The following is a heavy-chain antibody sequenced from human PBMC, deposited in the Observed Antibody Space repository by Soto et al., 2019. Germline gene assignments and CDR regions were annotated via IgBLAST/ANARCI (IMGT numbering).Heavy chain of an antibody. J-gene: IGHJ4*02. Sequence: EVQLLESGGGLVQPGGSLRLSCAASGFTFNTYAMSWVRQAPGKGLEWVSAISSSGGSTFYADSVKGRFTISRDNSKNTLYLQMNSLRAEDTAVYYCARASRSSWSLDYWGQGTLVTVSS. D-gene: IGHD6-13*01. CDR3: ARASRSSWSLDY. V-gene: IGHV3-23*01. CDR2: ISSSGGST. CDR1: GFTFNTYA.